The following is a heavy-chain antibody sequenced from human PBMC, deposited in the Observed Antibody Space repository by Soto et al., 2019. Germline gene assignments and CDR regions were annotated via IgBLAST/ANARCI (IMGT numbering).Heavy chain of an antibody. J-gene: IGHJ5*02. D-gene: IGHD3-16*01. V-gene: IGHV4-59*01. CDR1: GGSISSYY. Sequence: PSETLSLTCTVSGGSISSYYWSWIRQPPGKGLEWIGYIYYSGSTNYNPSLKSRVTISVDTSKNQFSLKLSSVTAADTAVYYCARVWGGSNGFDPWGQGTLVTVSS. CDR3: ARVWGGSNGFDP. CDR2: IYYSGST.